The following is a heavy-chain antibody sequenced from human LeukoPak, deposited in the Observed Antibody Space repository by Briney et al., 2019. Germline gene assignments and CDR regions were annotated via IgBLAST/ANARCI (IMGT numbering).Heavy chain of an antibody. CDR2: IYYTGST. Sequence: SETLSLTCTVSGASIKSGDFYWSWIRQPPGKGLEWIGYIYYTGSTYYNPSLKSRVTISLDTSKNQFSLKMTSVTAADTAVYYCASYYCKTPTCPGIDHWGQGTLVTVSS. V-gene: IGHV4-30-4*01. CDR1: GASIKSGDFY. D-gene: IGHD2/OR15-2a*01. J-gene: IGHJ4*02. CDR3: ASYYCKTPTCPGIDH.